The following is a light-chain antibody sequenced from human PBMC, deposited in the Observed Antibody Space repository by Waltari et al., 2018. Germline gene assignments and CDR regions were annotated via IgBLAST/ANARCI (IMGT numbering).Light chain of an antibody. J-gene: IGKJ1*01. CDR2: DAS. Sequence: EIVLTQSPGTLSLSPGERATVSCRASPSISKYLAWYRLKPGQASRLLSYDASKRATGIPDRFSGSGSGTDFSLTISRLEPEDFAVYYCQHYVRLPVTFGQGTKVEIK. CDR1: PSISKY. V-gene: IGKV3-20*01. CDR3: QHYVRLPVT.